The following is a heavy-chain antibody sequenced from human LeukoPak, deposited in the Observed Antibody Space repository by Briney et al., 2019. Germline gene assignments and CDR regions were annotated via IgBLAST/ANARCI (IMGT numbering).Heavy chain of an antibody. Sequence: GGSLRLSCAASGFTFSSYAMSWVRQAPGKGLEWVSAISGSGGSTYYADSVKGRFTISRDNSKNTLYLQMNSLRAEDTAVYYCAKDGIAVAGVYYYYGMDVWGQGTTVTVSS. D-gene: IGHD6-19*01. V-gene: IGHV3-23*01. CDR1: GFTFSSYA. CDR2: ISGSGGST. J-gene: IGHJ6*02. CDR3: AKDGIAVAGVYYYYGMDV.